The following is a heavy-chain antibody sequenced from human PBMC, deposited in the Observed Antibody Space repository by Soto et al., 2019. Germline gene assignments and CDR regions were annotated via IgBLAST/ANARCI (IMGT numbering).Heavy chain of an antibody. CDR2: INNDGSRI. J-gene: IGHJ4*02. V-gene: IGHV3-74*01. CDR1: GFSFSSQW. Sequence: VQLVGSGGGLVQPWGSLRISCAASGFSFSSQWMYWVRQSPGKGPVWVSYINNDGSRIGYADSVKGRFTISRDNTKNTLYLQMNSLRVEDTAVYYCVKDIRWGRGTLVTVSS. CDR3: VKDIR.